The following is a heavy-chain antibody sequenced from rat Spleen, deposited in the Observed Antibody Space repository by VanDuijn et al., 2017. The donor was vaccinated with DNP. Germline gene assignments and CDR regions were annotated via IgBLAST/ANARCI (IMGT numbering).Heavy chain of an antibody. V-gene: IGHV5-7*01. J-gene: IGHJ2*01. D-gene: IGHD3-8*01. CDR1: GFSFSDYN. Sequence: EVQLVESGGGLVQPGRSLKLSCAASGFSFSDYNVAWVRQAPKKGLEWVATISYDGSTTYYRDSVKGRFTISRDNAKRTLYLQMDSLRSEDTATYYCTSNPHIRTAAPFDYWGQGVMVTVSS. CDR3: TSNPHIRTAAPFDY. CDR2: ISYDGSTT.